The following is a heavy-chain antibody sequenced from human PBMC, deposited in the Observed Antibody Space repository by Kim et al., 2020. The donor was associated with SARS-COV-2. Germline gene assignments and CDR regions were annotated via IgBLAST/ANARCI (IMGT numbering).Heavy chain of an antibody. CDR2: IDASSGSA. CDR1: GVTFSNYD. Sequence: GGSLRLSCAASGVTFSNYDMIWVRQAPGPAMAWVSTIDASSGSAFSADSVRGRFFISRDNSKDRLYVQMNNLRAEDTALYFCAKRIKHIGTPSAFDIWG. D-gene: IGHD2-21*01. J-gene: IGHJ3*02. CDR3: AKRIKHIGTPSAFDI. V-gene: IGHV3-23*01.